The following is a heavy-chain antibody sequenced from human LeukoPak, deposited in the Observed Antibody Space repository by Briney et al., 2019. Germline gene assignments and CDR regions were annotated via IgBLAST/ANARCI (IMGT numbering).Heavy chain of an antibody. V-gene: IGHV3-30*03. CDR3: GRDVGP. Sequence: PGGSLRLSCAASGFTFGNYGMHWVRQAPGKGLEWVAVIPDDGSNDYYADSVKGRFTISRDSSKNTMYLQMNSLRVEDTAMYYCGRDVGPWGQGTLVTVSS. CDR2: IPDDGSND. J-gene: IGHJ5*02. CDR1: GFTFGNYG.